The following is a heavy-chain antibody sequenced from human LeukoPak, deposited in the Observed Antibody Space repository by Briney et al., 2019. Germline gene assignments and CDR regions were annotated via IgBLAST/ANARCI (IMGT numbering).Heavy chain of an antibody. V-gene: IGHV3-13*04. CDR2: SGTVDDT. CDR1: GFTSSAYD. CDR3: VRAAMPYIINGRRFDY. Sequence: GSLRLSCAASGFTSSAYDMHWVRQITGGGLEWVSTSGTVDDTFYSDSAKGRFTISRENAKNSVHLQMNSLRVEDSAIYFCVRAAMPYIINGRRFDYWGQGTLVTVSS. J-gene: IGHJ4*02. D-gene: IGHD2-2*01.